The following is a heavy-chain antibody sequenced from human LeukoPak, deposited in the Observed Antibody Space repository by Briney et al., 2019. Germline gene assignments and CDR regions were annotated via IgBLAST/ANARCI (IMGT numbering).Heavy chain of an antibody. D-gene: IGHD2/OR15-2a*01. CDR3: ARNILQAEGPFDY. V-gene: IGHV4-4*07. Sequence: SGTLSLTCTVSGGSFDNFYWSWVRQSAGKGLEWIGRIFSSGKTDYNPSLKSRITMSVDTSKNHFSLKVTSLSAADTAVYYCARNILQAEGPFDYWGQGTLVTVSS. CDR2: IFSSGKT. CDR1: GGSFDNFY. J-gene: IGHJ4*02.